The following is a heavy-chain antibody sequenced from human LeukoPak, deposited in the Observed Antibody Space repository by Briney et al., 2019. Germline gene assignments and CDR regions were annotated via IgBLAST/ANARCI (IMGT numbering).Heavy chain of an antibody. CDR1: GYSFTSYD. V-gene: IGHV1-8*01. Sequence: GASVKVSCKASGYSFTSYDIHWVRPAPGQGFAWVGWMNPNSGNTGHAQEFQGRVTMTRDTSMSTAYMELSSLRYEDTAVYYCARGRGYDRTGYVYYFDFWGQGTLASVSS. J-gene: IGHJ4*02. CDR3: ARGRGYDRTGYVYYFDF. CDR2: MNPNSGNT. D-gene: IGHD3-22*01.